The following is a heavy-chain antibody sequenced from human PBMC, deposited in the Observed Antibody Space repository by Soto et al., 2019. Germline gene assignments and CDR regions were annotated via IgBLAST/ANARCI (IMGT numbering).Heavy chain of an antibody. D-gene: IGHD6-6*01. J-gene: IGHJ4*02. CDR3: AKDTRGSSSQFFDY. V-gene: IGHV3-23*01. Sequence: EVQLLESGGGLVKPGGSLRLSCAASGFTFSTYAMAWVRQAPGRGLEWVSGFGSGDTTYYADSVKGRFTISRDNSKSTLYLQMNSLRAADTAIYYCAKDTRGSSSQFFDYWGQGTLATVSS. CDR2: FGSGDTT. CDR1: GFTFSTYA.